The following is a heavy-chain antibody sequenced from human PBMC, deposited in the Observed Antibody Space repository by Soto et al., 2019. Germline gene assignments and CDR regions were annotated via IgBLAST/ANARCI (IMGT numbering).Heavy chain of an antibody. V-gene: IGHV4-4*02. D-gene: IGHD6-19*01. CDR1: GGSVNSPNW. Sequence: QVQLQQSGPGLVEPSGTLSLTCAVSGGSVNSPNWWNWVRQPPETGLEWIGEMHHSGSSNYNPSLKTRLTLSVAKSNNELSLNLSPVTAADTAIYYCGRANSSGSPIDSWGQGILVTVSS. J-gene: IGHJ4*02. CDR3: GRANSSGSPIDS. CDR2: MHHSGSS.